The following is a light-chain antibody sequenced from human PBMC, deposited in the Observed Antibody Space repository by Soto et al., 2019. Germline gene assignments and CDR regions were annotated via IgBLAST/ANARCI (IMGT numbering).Light chain of an antibody. Sequence: DIQMTQSPSSLSASVGERVTITCQASQDISNYLNWYQQKPGKAPKLLIYDASNLETGIPSRFSGSGSGTDFTFPISSLQPEDIATYYCQQYDNLPLTFGGGTKVEIK. V-gene: IGKV1-33*01. CDR3: QQYDNLPLT. CDR2: DAS. CDR1: QDISNY. J-gene: IGKJ4*01.